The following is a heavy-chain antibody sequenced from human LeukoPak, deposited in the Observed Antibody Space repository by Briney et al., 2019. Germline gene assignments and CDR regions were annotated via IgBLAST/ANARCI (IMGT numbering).Heavy chain of an antibody. D-gene: IGHD3-10*01. V-gene: IGHV1-46*01. J-gene: IGHJ6*03. CDR2: INPSGGST. CDR3: ARARGITMVRGVIYYYYYYMDV. CDR1: RYTFTSYY. Sequence: GASVKVSCKAPRYTFTSYYMHWVRQAPGQGLEWMGIINPSGGSTSYAQKFQGRVTMTRDMSTSTVYMELSSLRSEDTAVYYCARARGITMVRGVIYYYYYYMDVWGKGTTVTVSS.